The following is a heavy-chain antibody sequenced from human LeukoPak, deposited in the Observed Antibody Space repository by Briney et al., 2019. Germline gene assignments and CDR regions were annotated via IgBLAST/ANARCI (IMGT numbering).Heavy chain of an antibody. J-gene: IGHJ4*02. CDR1: GGSISSGSYY. CDR2: IYYSGST. Sequence: SETLSLTCTVSGGSISSGSYYWGWIRQPPGKGLEWIGSIYYSGSTYYNPSLKSRVTISVDTSKNQFSLKLSSVTAADTAVYYCARFNRYCGGDCYSFDYWGQGTLVTVSS. V-gene: IGHV4-39*01. CDR3: ARFNRYCGGDCYSFDY. D-gene: IGHD2-21*01.